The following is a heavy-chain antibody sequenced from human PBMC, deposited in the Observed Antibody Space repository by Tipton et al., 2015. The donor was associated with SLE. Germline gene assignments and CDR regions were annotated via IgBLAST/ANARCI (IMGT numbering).Heavy chain of an antibody. CDR1: GASFSGYY. J-gene: IGHJ4*02. D-gene: IGHD6-13*01. Sequence: TLSLTCAVYGASFSGYYWSWIRQPPGKGLEWIGEINHSGGTNYNPSLKSRVAISADTSKRQFSLKLSSVTAADTAVYYCATRGSSSWYFFDYWGQGTLVTVSS. CDR2: INHSGGT. V-gene: IGHV4-34*01. CDR3: ATRGSSSWYFFDY.